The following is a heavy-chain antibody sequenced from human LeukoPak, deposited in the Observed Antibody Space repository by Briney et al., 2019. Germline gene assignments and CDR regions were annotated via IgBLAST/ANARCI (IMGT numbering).Heavy chain of an antibody. Sequence: GGSLRLSCAASGFTFNNAWMSWVRQAPGKGLEWVSTISGSGDSTYYADSVKDRFTISRDNSKNTLYLQMNSLRAGDTAVYYCAKFGNIYFDYWGQGTLVAVSS. J-gene: IGHJ4*02. CDR1: GFTFNNAW. CDR2: ISGSGDST. CDR3: AKFGNIYFDY. V-gene: IGHV3-23*01. D-gene: IGHD2/OR15-2a*01.